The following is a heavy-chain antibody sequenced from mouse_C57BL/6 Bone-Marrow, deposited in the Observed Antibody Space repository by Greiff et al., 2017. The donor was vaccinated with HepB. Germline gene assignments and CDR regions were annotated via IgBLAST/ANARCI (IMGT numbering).Heavy chain of an antibody. CDR1: GYTFTSYD. V-gene: IGHV1-85*01. CDR3: ARPWFAY. CDR2: IYPRDGSN. Sequence: VQLQQSGPELVKPGASVKLSCKASGYTFTSYDINWVKQRPGQGLEWIGWIYPRDGSNKYNEKFKGKATLTVDTSSSTAYMELHSLTSEDSAVYFCARPWFAYWGQGTLVTVSA. J-gene: IGHJ3*01.